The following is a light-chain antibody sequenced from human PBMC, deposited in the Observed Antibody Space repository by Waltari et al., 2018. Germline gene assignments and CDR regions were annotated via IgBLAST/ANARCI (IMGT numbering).Light chain of an antibody. CDR3: QKYVRLPAT. J-gene: IGKJ1*01. CDR2: DAS. Sequence: EIVLTQSPGTLSLSPGETATLSCRASQSVSRSLAWYQQKPGQAPRLLIYDASKRATGIPDRFSGSGSGTDFSLTISRLEPEDFAVYYCQKYVRLPATFGQGTKVEIK. CDR1: QSVSRS. V-gene: IGKV3-20*01.